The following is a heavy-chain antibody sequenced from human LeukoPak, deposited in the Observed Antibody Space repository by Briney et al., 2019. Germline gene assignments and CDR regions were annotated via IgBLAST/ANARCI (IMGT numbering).Heavy chain of an antibody. V-gene: IGHV3-20*04. CDR2: INWNGGST. D-gene: IGHD3-9*01. Sequence: PGGSLRLSCAASGFTFDDYGMSWVRQAPGKGLEWVSGINWNGGSTGYADSVKGRFTISRDNAKNSLYLQMNSLRAEDTALYYCARGRGDYDISTGYYPLYFDYWGQGTLVTVSS. CDR3: ARGRGDYDISTGYYPLYFDY. J-gene: IGHJ4*02. CDR1: GFTFDDYG.